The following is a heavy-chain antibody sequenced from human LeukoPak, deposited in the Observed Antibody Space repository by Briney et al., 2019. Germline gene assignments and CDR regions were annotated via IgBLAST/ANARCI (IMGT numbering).Heavy chain of an antibody. V-gene: IGHV3-33*01. Sequence: GGSLRLSCAASGFTFSSYGMHWVRQAPGKGLEWVAVIWYDGSNKYYADSVKGRFTISRDNSKNTLYLQMNGLRAEDTAVYYCARDWNTDGFDPWGQGTLVTVSS. CDR2: IWYDGSNK. D-gene: IGHD5-18*01. CDR1: GFTFSSYG. CDR3: ARDWNTDGFDP. J-gene: IGHJ5*02.